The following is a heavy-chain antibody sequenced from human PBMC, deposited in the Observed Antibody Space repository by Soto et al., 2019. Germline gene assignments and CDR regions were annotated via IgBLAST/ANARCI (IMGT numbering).Heavy chain of an antibody. D-gene: IGHD6-19*01. Sequence: EVQLVESGGGLVQPGGSLRLSCAASGLTFSSYWMSLVRQAPGKGLEWVANIKQDGSEKYYVDSVKGRFTISRDNAKNSRYLQMNSLRAEDTAVYYCARERGGGGSSGWYTGDWFDPWGQGTLVTVSS. CDR1: GLTFSSYW. CDR3: ARERGGGGSSGWYTGDWFDP. V-gene: IGHV3-7*01. J-gene: IGHJ5*02. CDR2: IKQDGSEK.